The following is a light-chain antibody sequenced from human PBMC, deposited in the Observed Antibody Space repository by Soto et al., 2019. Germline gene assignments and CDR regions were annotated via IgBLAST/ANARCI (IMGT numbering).Light chain of an antibody. CDR3: ATWEDSLNGHV. Sequence: QAVVTQPPSASGTPGQRVSISCSGGSSTLGSNTANWYQQLPGTAPKLLIYSNNQRPSGVHGRFSGSKSGTAASLAISGLQSEDEADYYCATWEDSLNGHVFGTGTKLTVL. V-gene: IGLV1-44*01. CDR1: SSTLGSNT. J-gene: IGLJ1*01. CDR2: SNN.